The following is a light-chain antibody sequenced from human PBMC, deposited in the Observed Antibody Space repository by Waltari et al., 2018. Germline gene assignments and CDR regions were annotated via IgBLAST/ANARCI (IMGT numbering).Light chain of an antibody. CDR1: SSNIGSNF. CDR3: AAWDDSLNGVV. CDR2: RNN. J-gene: IGLJ3*02. V-gene: IGLV1-47*01. Sequence: QSVMTQPPSASATPGQRVIISCSGSSSNIGSNFVYCYQHFPGTAPKLLAYRNNQRPSGVPDRFSGSKSGTSASLAISGLRSEDEAGYYCAAWDDSLNGVVFGGGTKLTVL.